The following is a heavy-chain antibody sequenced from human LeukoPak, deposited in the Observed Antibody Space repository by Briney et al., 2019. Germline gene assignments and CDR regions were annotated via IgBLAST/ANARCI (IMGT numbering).Heavy chain of an antibody. Sequence: SETLSLTCTVSGGSISSYYWSWIRQPPGKGLEWIGYIYTSGSTNYNPSLESRVTISVDTSKNQFSLKLSSVTAADTAVYYCARQAARMDYYYMDVWGKGTTVTVSS. D-gene: IGHD5-24*01. CDR1: GGSISSYY. J-gene: IGHJ6*03. V-gene: IGHV4-4*09. CDR2: IYTSGST. CDR3: ARQAARMDYYYMDV.